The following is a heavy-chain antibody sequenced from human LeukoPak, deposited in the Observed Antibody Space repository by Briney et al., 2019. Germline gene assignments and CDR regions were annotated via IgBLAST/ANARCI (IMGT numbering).Heavy chain of an antibody. V-gene: IGHV3-21*01. Sequence: PGGSLRLSCAASGFTFSSYSMNWARQAPGKGLEWVSSISSSSSYIYYADSVKGRFTISRDNAKNSLYLQMNSLRAEDTAVYYCAREVLTGMRPLLSFDYWGQGTLVTVSS. D-gene: IGHD1-20*01. J-gene: IGHJ4*02. CDR3: AREVLTGMRPLLSFDY. CDR2: ISSSSSYI. CDR1: GFTFSSYS.